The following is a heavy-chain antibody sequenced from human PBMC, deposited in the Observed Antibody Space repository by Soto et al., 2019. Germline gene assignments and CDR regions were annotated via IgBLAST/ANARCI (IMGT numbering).Heavy chain of an antibody. Sequence: GSLRLSCAASGFTFSSYAMSWVRQAPGKGLEWVSAISGSGGSTYYADSVKGRFTISRDNSKNTLYLQMNSLRAEDTAVYYCAKDSRSGATQSDDAFDIWGQGTMVTVSS. CDR3: AKDSRSGATQSDDAFDI. J-gene: IGHJ3*02. D-gene: IGHD1-26*01. CDR1: GFTFSSYA. V-gene: IGHV3-23*01. CDR2: ISGSGGST.